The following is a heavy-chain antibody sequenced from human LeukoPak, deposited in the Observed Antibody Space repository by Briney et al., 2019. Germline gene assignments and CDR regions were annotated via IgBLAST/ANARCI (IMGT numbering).Heavy chain of an antibody. D-gene: IGHD5-24*01. CDR2: IYYSGST. J-gene: IGHJ3*02. V-gene: IGHV4-30-4*08. CDR3: AGGGKMAAFDI. CDR1: GGSISSGDYY. Sequence: SSQTLSLTCTVSGGSISSGDYYWSWIRQPPGKGLEWIGYIYYSGSTYYNPSLKSRVTISVDTSKNQFSLKLSSVTAADTAVYYCAGGGKMAAFDIWGQGTMVTVSS.